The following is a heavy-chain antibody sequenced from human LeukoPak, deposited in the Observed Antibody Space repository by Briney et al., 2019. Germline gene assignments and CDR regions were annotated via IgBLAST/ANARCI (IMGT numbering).Heavy chain of an antibody. CDR2: IYTSGST. CDR3: ARGYRVTDY. CDR1: GGSISSGSYY. Sequence: SQTLSLTCTVSGGSISSGSYYWSWIRQPAGKGLEWIGRIYTSGSTNYNPSLKSRVTMSVDTSKNQFSLKLSSVTAADTAVYYCARGYRVTDYWGQGTLVTVSS. V-gene: IGHV4-61*02. D-gene: IGHD5/OR15-5a*01. J-gene: IGHJ4*02.